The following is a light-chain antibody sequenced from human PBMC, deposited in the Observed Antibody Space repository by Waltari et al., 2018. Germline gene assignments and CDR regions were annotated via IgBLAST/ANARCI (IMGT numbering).Light chain of an antibody. J-gene: IGLJ2*01. Sequence: QSALTQPASVSGSPGQSITISCTGTSSDVGGYNYVSWYQQHPGKAPKVMIYDVSKRPSGVSGRFSGSKSGNTASLTISGLQTEDVADYYCSSYTSSSALVFGGGTKLTVL. CDR3: SSYTSSSALV. CDR2: DVS. CDR1: SSDVGGYNY. V-gene: IGLV2-14*01.